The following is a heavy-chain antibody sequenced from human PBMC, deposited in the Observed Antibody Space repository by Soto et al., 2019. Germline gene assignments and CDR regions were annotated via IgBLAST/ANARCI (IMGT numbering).Heavy chain of an antibody. D-gene: IGHD6-6*01. J-gene: IGHJ6*02. V-gene: IGHV5-51*01. CDR1: GYIFASYW. Sequence: GESLKIACQGSGYIFASYWICCVLQGPGKDLEWMGIIYPGDSDTRYSPSFQGQVTISADKSLRTAYLQWTSLKASDTALYYCARTRSFTLGFYYDGMDVWGQGTTVTVSS. CDR2: IYPGDSDT. CDR3: ARTRSFTLGFYYDGMDV.